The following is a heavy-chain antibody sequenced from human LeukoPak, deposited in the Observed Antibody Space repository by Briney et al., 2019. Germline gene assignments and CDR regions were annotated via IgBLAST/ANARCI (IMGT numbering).Heavy chain of an antibody. Sequence: ASVKVSCKASGYTFSSYATNWVRQAPGQGLEWMGWINTNTGNPTYAQGFTGRFVFSLDTSVSTAYLQISSLQAEDTAVYYCAKDPSYCGGDCSYYWGQGTLVTVSS. J-gene: IGHJ4*02. CDR3: AKDPSYCGGDCSYY. V-gene: IGHV7-4-1*02. CDR1: GYTFSSYA. CDR2: INTNTGNP. D-gene: IGHD2-21*02.